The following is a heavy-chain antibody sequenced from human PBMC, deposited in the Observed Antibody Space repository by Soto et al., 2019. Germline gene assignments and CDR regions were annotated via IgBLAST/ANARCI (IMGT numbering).Heavy chain of an antibody. CDR1: GGTFSSYA. CDR3: ARDLSPVRAFYI. CDR2: IIPLFGTA. J-gene: IGHJ3*02. Sequence: SVKVSCKASGGTFSSYAITWVRQAPGQGLEWMGGIIPLFGTANYAQKFQGRVTITADESTNTAYMELSSLRSEDTALYYCARDLSPVRAFYIWGQGTMVTVSS. V-gene: IGHV1-69*13.